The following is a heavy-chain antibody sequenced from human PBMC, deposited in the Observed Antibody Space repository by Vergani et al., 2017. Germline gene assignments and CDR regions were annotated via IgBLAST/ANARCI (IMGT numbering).Heavy chain of an antibody. CDR3: ASSRIAAAGTPRFFGY. J-gene: IGHJ4*02. D-gene: IGHD6-13*01. V-gene: IGHV1-8*01. CDR2: MNPNSGNT. CDR1: GYTFTSYD. Sequence: QVQLVQSGAEVKKPGASVKVSCKASGYTFTSYDINWVRQATGQGLEWMGWMNPNSGNTGYAQKFQGRVTMTRNTSISTAYMELSSLRSEDTAVYYCASSRIAAAGTPRFFGYWGQGTLVTVSS.